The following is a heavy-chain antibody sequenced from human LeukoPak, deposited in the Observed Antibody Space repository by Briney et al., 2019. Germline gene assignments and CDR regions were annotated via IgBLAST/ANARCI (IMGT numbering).Heavy chain of an antibody. J-gene: IGHJ5*02. CDR2: ISAYNGNT. CDR3: ARDLAVAGTWFDP. D-gene: IGHD6-19*01. Sequence: GASVKVSCKASGYAFTCYGISCVRQAPGQGLEWMGWISAYNGNTNYAQKLQGRVTMTTDTSTSTAYMELRSLRSDDTAVYYCARDLAVAGTWFDPWGQGTLVTVSS. CDR1: GYAFTCYG. V-gene: IGHV1-18*01.